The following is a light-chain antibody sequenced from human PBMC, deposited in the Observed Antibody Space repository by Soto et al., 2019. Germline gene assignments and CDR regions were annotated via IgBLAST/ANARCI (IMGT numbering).Light chain of an antibody. CDR3: QQYNDWPPWT. V-gene: IGKV3-15*01. J-gene: IGKJ1*01. CDR1: QSVSNN. Sequence: ELLMTQSPATLSVSPGARATLSCRASQSVSNNLAWYQQRPGQAPRLLIYGASTRATGIPARFSGSGSGTEFTLTISSLQSEDFAVYYGQQYNDWPPWTFGQGTKVDIK. CDR2: GAS.